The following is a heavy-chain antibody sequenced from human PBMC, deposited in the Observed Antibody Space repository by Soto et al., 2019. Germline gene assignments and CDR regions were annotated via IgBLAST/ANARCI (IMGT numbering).Heavy chain of an antibody. D-gene: IGHD6-19*01. J-gene: IGHJ5*02. V-gene: IGHV4-30-4*01. CDR2: IYYSGST. CDR3: ARERPDGCRLDP. CDR1: GGSISSGDYY. Sequence: SETLSLTCTVSGGSISSGDYYWSWIRQPPGKGLEWIGYIYYSGSTYYNPSLKSRVTISVDTSKNQFSLRLSSVTAADTAVYYCARERPDGCRLDPWGQGTLVTVSS.